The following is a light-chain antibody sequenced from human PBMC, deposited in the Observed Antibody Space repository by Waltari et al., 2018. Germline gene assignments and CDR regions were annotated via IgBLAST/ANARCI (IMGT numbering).Light chain of an antibody. V-gene: IGLV2-11*01. CDR1: SSYVGGYNY. CDR3: CSYGGSSWV. Sequence: QSALTQPRSVSGSPGQSVTISCTGTSSYVGGYNYVSWYQHLPGKAPKLIIYDVTKWPSGVPDRFSGSKSGNTASLTSSGLLGEDEADYYCCSYGGSSWVFGGGTKLTVL. CDR2: DVT. J-gene: IGLJ3*02.